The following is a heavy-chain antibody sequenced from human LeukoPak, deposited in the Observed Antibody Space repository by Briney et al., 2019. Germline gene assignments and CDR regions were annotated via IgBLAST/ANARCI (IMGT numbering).Heavy chain of an antibody. J-gene: IGHJ2*01. Sequence: SETLSLTCTVSGDSISSYYWSWIRQPPGKGLEWIGYIYYSGSTNYNPSLKSRVTISVDTSKNQVSLKLSSVTAADTAVYHCARDRTSSGWYPDYWYFDLWGRGTLVTVSS. CDR1: GDSISSYY. CDR2: IYYSGST. V-gene: IGHV4-59*01. CDR3: ARDRTSSGWYPDYWYFDL. D-gene: IGHD6-19*01.